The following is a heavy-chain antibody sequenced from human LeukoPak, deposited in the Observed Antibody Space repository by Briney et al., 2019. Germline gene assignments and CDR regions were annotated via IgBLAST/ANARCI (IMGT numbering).Heavy chain of an antibody. J-gene: IGHJ3*02. D-gene: IGHD1-14*01. CDR3: ARGGEPAGFDI. CDR2: ISSSGGST. Sequence: GGSLRLSCAASGFTFSSYAMSWVRQAPGKGLEWVSAISSSGGSTYYADSVKGRFTISRDNSKNTLYLQMNSLRAEDTAVYYCARGGEPAGFDIWGQGTMVTVSS. CDR1: GFTFSSYA. V-gene: IGHV3-23*01.